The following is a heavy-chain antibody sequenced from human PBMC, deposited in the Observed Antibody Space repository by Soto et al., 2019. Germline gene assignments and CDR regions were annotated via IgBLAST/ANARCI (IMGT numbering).Heavy chain of an antibody. D-gene: IGHD3-9*01. CDR1: GAAIMSGSCY. V-gene: IGHV4-39*01. Sequence: PWETLSLTCTVCGAAIMSGSCYWGLIRQPPGKGLEWIGSIYYSGSTYYNPSLKSRVTISVDTSKNQFSLKLSSVTAADTAVYYCARHSARSLTHLTECLLLTYATYTGFD. CDR2: IYYSGST. J-gene: IGHJ5*01. CDR3: ARHSARSLTHLTECLLLTYATYTGFD.